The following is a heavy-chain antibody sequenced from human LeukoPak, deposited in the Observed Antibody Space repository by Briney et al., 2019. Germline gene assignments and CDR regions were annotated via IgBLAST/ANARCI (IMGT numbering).Heavy chain of an antibody. J-gene: IGHJ4*02. V-gene: IGHV3-30*02. CDR1: GFIFSDFG. CDR3: VRGLTYGDYINFDF. Sequence: GGSLRLSCAAPGFIFSDFGIHWVRQAPGKGLERVAFIRYDESNTYYGDSVKGRFTISRDNSKNTVYLQMNSLRADDTAVYYCVRGLTYGDYINFDFWGQGTLVIVS. D-gene: IGHD4-17*01. CDR2: IRYDESNT.